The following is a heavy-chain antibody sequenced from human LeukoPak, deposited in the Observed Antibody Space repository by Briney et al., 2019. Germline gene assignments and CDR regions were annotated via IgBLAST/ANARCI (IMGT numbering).Heavy chain of an antibody. D-gene: IGHD2-8*01. CDR2: VELSGRT. J-gene: IGHJ4*02. V-gene: IGHV4-4*02. Sequence: PSETLSLTCGVSGGSISSTNWWTWVRPPPGEGLEWIGEVELSGRTNYNPSLESRVTISVDMSANHISLKLTSVTAADTAVYYCSRENGAFSTFGYWGQGTLVTVFS. CDR3: SRENGAFSTFGY. CDR1: GGSISSTNW.